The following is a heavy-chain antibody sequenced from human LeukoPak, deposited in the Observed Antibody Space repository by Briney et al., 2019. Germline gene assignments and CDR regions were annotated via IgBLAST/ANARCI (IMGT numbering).Heavy chain of an antibody. CDR1: GFTFSGDA. V-gene: IGHV3-23*01. Sequence: PGESLRLSCAASGFTFSGDAMAWGRQAPGKGLDWVSSITITGSSPSYADSVKGRFTISRDNSKNTLYLQMNSLRAEDTAVYFCAKSSSSWSYYFNYWGQGTLVTVSS. CDR2: ITITGSSP. CDR3: AKSSSSWSYYFNY. D-gene: IGHD6-13*01. J-gene: IGHJ4*02.